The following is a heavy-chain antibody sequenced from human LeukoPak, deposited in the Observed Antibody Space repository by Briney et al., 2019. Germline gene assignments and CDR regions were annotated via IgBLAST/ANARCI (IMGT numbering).Heavy chain of an antibody. D-gene: IGHD4-17*01. J-gene: IGHJ4*02. CDR2: IKQDGSQ. CDR1: GFTFSRHW. CDR3: ASGPDYGDRLDFFDY. V-gene: IGHV3-7*01. Sequence: GGSLRLSWAASGFTFSRHWMGWVRQAPGKGPEWVASIKQDGSQYYVDSVKGRFIISRDNAKNSLYLQMNSLRAEDTAVYSCASGPDYGDRLDFFDYWGQGTLVTVSS.